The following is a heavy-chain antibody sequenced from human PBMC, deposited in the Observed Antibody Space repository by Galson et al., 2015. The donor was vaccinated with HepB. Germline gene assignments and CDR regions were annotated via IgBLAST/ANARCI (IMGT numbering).Heavy chain of an antibody. J-gene: IGHJ4*02. V-gene: IGHV1-18*01. CDR2: ISAYNGNT. D-gene: IGHD2-21*01. Sequence: SVKVSCKASGYTFTSYGISWVRQAPGQGLEWMGWISAYNGNTNYAQKLQGRVTMTTDTSTSTAYMELRSLRSDDTAVYYCARVGHCGGDCYPGFGLGTGDYWGQGTLVTVSS. CDR3: ARVGHCGGDCYPGFGLGTGDY. CDR1: GYTFTSYG.